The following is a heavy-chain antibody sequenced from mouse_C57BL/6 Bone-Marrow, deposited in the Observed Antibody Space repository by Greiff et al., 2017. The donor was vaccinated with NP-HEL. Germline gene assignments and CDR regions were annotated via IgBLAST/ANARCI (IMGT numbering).Heavy chain of an antibody. V-gene: IGHV1-59*01. J-gene: IGHJ2*01. CDR2: IDPSDSYT. CDR3: ARGGFAY. CDR1: GYTFTSYW. Sequence: VQLQQPGAELVRPGTSVKLSCKASGYTFTSYWMHWVKQRPGQGLEWIGVIDPSDSYTNYNQKFKGKATLTVDTSSSTAYMQLSSLTSEDSAVYYCARGGFAYWGQGTTLTVSS.